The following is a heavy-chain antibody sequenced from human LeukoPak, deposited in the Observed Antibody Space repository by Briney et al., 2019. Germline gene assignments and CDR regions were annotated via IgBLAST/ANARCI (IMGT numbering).Heavy chain of an antibody. J-gene: IGHJ4*02. CDR3: ARDQGRKGGSHYWGVFDY. V-gene: IGHV3-53*01. D-gene: IGHD1-26*01. CDR1: EFTVSDHY. Sequence: GGSLRLSCAASEFTVSDHYIDWVRQAPGKGLEWVSVIYSGGSTYYADSVKGRFTISRDNSKNTLYLQMNSLRAEDTAVYYCARDQGRKGGSHYWGVFDYWGQGTLVTVSP. CDR2: IYSGGST.